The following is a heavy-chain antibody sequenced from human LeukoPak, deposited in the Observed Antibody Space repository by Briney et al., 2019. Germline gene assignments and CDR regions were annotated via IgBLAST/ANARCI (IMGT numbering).Heavy chain of an antibody. CDR1: GFTFSSYA. J-gene: IGHJ4*02. Sequence: GGSLRLSCAASGFTFSSYAMSWVRQAPGKGLEWVSAISGSGGSTYYADSVKGRFTISRDNSKNTLYLQMNSLRAEDTAVYYCAKVPHYYYGSGSYQFDYWGQGTLVTVSS. V-gene: IGHV3-23*01. CDR2: ISGSGGST. CDR3: AKVPHYYYGSGSYQFDY. D-gene: IGHD3-10*01.